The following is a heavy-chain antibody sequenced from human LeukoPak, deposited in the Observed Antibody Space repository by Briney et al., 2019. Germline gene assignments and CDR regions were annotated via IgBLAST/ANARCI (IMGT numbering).Heavy chain of an antibody. CDR1: GYTFTSYY. J-gene: IGHJ5*02. Sequence: ASVKVSCKASGYTFTSYYMHWVRQAPGQGLEWMGIINPSGGSTSCAQKFQGRVTMTRDMSTSTVYMELSSLRSEDTAVYYCAREGISETGTSVGNWFDPWGQGTLVTVSS. V-gene: IGHV1-46*01. D-gene: IGHD1-1*01. CDR2: INPSGGST. CDR3: AREGISETGTSVGNWFDP.